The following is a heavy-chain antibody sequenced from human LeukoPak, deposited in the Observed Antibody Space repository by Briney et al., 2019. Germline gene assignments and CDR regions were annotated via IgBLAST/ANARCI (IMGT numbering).Heavy chain of an antibody. J-gene: IGHJ5*02. Sequence: GESLKISCKGSGYSFTSYWIAWVRQMPGKGLEWMGIIYPGDSDTRYSPSFQGQVTISADKSISTAYLQWNSLKASDTAMYYCARQEYCNGASCYTWFDPWGQGTLVTVSS. CDR1: GYSFTSYW. CDR3: ARQEYCNGASCYTWFDP. D-gene: IGHD2-15*01. V-gene: IGHV5-51*01. CDR2: IYPGDSDT.